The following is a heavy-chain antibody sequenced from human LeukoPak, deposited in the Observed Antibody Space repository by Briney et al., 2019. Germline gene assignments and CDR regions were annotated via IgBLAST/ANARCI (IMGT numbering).Heavy chain of an antibody. V-gene: IGHV1-69*10. CDR1: GGIFSSSA. Sequence: GASVKVSCKTSGGIFSSSAISWVRQAPGQGLEWVGRIIPILGITNYAQKFQGRVTITADKSTSTAYLELGSLRSEDTAMYYCTRDLVHGIVRTTTMGGFDYWGQGTLVTVSS. CDR3: TRDLVHGIVRTTTMGGFDY. J-gene: IGHJ4*02. D-gene: IGHD1-26*01. CDR2: IIPILGIT.